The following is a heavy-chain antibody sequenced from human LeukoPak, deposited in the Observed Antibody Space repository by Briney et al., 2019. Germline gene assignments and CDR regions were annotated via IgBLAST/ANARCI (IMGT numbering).Heavy chain of an antibody. V-gene: IGHV3-21*01. Sequence: GGSLRLSCAASGFTFSSYSMNWVRQAPGKGLEWVSSISSSSSYIYYADSVKGRFTISRDNAKNSLYLQMNSLRAEDTAVYYCARPLEGYGDYGYWGQGTLVTVSS. CDR3: ARPLEGYGDYGY. J-gene: IGHJ4*02. D-gene: IGHD4-17*01. CDR2: ISSSSSYI. CDR1: GFTFSSYS.